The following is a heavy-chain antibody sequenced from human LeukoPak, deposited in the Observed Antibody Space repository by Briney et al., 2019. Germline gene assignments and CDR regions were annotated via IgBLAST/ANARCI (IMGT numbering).Heavy chain of an antibody. Sequence: GGSLRLSCEASGFTVNDYMSWIRQAPGKGLEWVSAISGSGGSTYYADSVKGRFTISRDNSKNTLYLQMNSLRAEDTAVYYCAKASITMVRGVIIPNWFDPWGQGTLVTVSS. J-gene: IGHJ5*02. V-gene: IGHV3-23*01. D-gene: IGHD3-10*01. CDR2: ISGSGGST. CDR3: AKASITMVRGVIIPNWFDP. CDR1: GFTVNDY.